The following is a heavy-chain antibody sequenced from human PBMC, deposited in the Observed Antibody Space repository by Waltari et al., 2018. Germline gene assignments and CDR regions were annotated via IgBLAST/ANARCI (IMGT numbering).Heavy chain of an antibody. CDR1: GFTFSSYG. CDR3: AREGSGSYFGNDY. D-gene: IGHD1-26*01. J-gene: IGHJ4*02. V-gene: IGHV3-33*01. CDR2: IWYDGSNK. Sequence: QVQLVESGGGVVQPGRSLRLSCAASGFTFSSYGLHWFRQAPGKGLEWVAVIWYDGSNKYYADSVKGRFTISRDNSKNTLYLQMNSLRAEDTAVYYCAREGSGSYFGNDYWGQGTLVTVSS.